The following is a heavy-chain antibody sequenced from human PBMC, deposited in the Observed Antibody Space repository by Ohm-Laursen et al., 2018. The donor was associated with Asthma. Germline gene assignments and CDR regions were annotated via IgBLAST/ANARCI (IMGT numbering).Heavy chain of an antibody. J-gene: IGHJ6*02. D-gene: IGHD1-26*01. CDR3: AKALVGAPLYYHYYGMDV. CDR1: GFTFSSYG. V-gene: IGHV3-30*18. Sequence: SLRLSCTATGFTFSSYGMHWVRQAPGKGLEWVAVISYDGSNKYYADSVKGRFTISRDNSKNTLYLQMNSLRDEDTALYYCAKALVGAPLYYHYYGMDVWGQGTTVTVSS. CDR2: ISYDGSNK.